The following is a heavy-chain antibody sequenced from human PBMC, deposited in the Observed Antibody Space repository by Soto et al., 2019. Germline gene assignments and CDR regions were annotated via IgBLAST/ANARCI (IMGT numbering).Heavy chain of an antibody. Sequence: QVQLVQSGAELKKPGASVKVSCKASGYTFSNYDMNWVRQATGQGPEWIGWVNPNNGDTGYAPKFQGRVTLTTDISTTTAYMELTSLRSEDTDIYYCAKVARKGSAIDFDYWGQGTLIPVSS. CDR2: VNPNNGDT. J-gene: IGHJ4*02. CDR3: AKVARKGSAIDFDY. CDR1: GYTFSNYD. V-gene: IGHV1-8*01. D-gene: IGHD3-10*01.